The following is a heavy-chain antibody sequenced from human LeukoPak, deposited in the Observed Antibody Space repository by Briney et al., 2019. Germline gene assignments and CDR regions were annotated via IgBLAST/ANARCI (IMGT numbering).Heavy chain of an antibody. J-gene: IGHJ6*02. CDR1: GGSISSGDYY. Sequence: PSQTLSLTCTVSGGSISSGDYYWSWIRQPPGKGLEWIGYIHHSGSTYYNPSLKSRVTISVDRSKNQFSLKLSSVTAADTAVYYCASLDYYYGMDVWGQGTTVTVSS. CDR3: ASLDYYYGMDV. V-gene: IGHV4-30-2*01. CDR2: IHHSGST.